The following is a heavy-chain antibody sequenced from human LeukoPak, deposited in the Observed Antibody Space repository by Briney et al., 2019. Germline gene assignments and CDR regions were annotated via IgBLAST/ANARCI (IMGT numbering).Heavy chain of an antibody. CDR1: GFTFSSYA. CDR3: NSVGSYSSSWYYYYYYMDV. J-gene: IGHJ6*03. V-gene: IGHV3-23*01. Sequence: PGGSLRLPCAASGFTFSSYAMSWVRQAPGKGLEWVSAISGSGGSTYYADSVKGRFTISRDNSKNTLYLQMNSLRAEDTAVYYCNSVGSYSSSWYYYYYYMDVWGKGTTVTVSS. D-gene: IGHD6-13*01. CDR2: ISGSGGST.